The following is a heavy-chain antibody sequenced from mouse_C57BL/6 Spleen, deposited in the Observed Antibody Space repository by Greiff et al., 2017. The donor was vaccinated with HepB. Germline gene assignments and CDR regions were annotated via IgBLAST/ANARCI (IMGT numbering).Heavy chain of an antibody. V-gene: IGHV1-26*01. D-gene: IGHD1-1*01. CDR1: GYTFTDYY. J-gene: IGHJ4*01. CDR3: ASGVITTVVEDYAMDY. Sequence: EVQLQQSGPELVKPGASVKISCKASGYTFTDYYMNWVKQSHGKSLEWIGDINPNNGGTSYNQKFKGKATLTVDKSSSTAYMELRSLTSEDSAVYYCASGVITTVVEDYAMDYWGQGTSVTVSS. CDR2: INPNNGGT.